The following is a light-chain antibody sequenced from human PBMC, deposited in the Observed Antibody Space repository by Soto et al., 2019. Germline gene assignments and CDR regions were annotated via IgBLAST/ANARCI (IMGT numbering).Light chain of an antibody. CDR3: QQYDSYPLT. J-gene: IGKJ4*01. Sequence: DIQMTQSPSTLSASVGDRVTITCRASQSVSSRLAWYQQRPGNAPNLLIYNASSLESGVPSRFSSSGSGTEVTLTVSSLQPDDFATYYGQQYDSYPLTFGGGTKVEIK. V-gene: IGKV1-5*03. CDR2: NAS. CDR1: QSVSSR.